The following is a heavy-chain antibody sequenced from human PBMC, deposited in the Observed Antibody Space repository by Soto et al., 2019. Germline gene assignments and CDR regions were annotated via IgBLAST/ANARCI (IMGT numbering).Heavy chain of an antibody. V-gene: IGHV1-69*06. D-gene: IGHD2-2*01. CDR1: GGTFSSYA. CDR2: IIPIFGTA. Sequence: QVQLVQSGAEVKKPGSSVKVSCKASGGTFSSYAISWVRQAPGPGLEWMGGIIPIFGTANYAQKFQGRVTITADKSTSTAYMELSSLRSEDTAVYYCAIDTSGIVVVPAAPFDYWGQGTLVTVSS. J-gene: IGHJ4*02. CDR3: AIDTSGIVVVPAAPFDY.